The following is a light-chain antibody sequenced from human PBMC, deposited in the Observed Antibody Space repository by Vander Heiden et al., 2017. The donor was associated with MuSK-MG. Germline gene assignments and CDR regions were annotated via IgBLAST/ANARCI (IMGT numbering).Light chain of an antibody. Sequence: QSVLTPPPSASRTPGQRVTIACSGSSSNIGRHSVNWYHQLPGTAPKLLSYMDNQRPSGVPDRCSGSTSGASVYLAISGLQPEYEADYYGASWGDSLNGQLLFGGGTKLSVL. V-gene: IGLV1-44*01. CDR3: ASWGDSLNGQLL. CDR1: SSNIGRHS. CDR2: MDN. J-gene: IGLJ2*01.